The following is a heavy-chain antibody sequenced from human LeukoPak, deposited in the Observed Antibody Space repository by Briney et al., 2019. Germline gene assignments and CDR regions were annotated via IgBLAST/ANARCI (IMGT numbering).Heavy chain of an antibody. J-gene: IGHJ3*02. CDR3: ARDTLADRNDYAFDI. V-gene: IGHV1-69*04. D-gene: IGHD1-1*01. Sequence: SVKVSCKASGGTFSSYAISWVRQAPGQGLEWMGRIIPILGIANYAQKFRGRVTITADKSTSTAYMELSSLRSEDTAVYYCARDTLADRNDYAFDIWGQGTMVTVSS. CDR2: IIPILGIA. CDR1: GGTFSSYA.